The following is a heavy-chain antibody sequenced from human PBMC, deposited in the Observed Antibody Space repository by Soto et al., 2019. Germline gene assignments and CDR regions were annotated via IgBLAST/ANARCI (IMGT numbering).Heavy chain of an antibody. CDR2: ISSSSSYT. D-gene: IGHD4-17*01. Sequence: QVQLVESGGGLVKPGGSLRLSCPASGFTFSDYYMSWIRQAPGKGREWVSYISSSSSYTNYADSVKGRFTISRDNAKNSLYLQMNSLRAEDTAVYYCATTTVTTRANYWGQGTLVTVSS. V-gene: IGHV3-11*06. CDR3: ATTTVTTRANY. J-gene: IGHJ4*02. CDR1: GFTFSDYY.